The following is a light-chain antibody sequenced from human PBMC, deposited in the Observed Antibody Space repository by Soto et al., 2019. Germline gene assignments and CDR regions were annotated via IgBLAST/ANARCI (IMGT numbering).Light chain of an antibody. J-gene: IGLJ2*01. Sequence: QSVLTQPPSVSAAPGQKVTISCSGSSSNIGNNYVSWYQQLPGTAPKLLIYDNNKRPSGIPDRFSGSKSGTSATLGITGLQTGDEADYHCGTWDISLIVAVFGGGTKVTVL. V-gene: IGLV1-51*01. CDR1: SSNIGNNY. CDR2: DNN. CDR3: GTWDISLIVAV.